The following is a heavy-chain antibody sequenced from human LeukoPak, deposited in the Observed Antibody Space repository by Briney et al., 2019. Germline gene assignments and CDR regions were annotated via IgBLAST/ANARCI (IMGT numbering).Heavy chain of an antibody. D-gene: IGHD1-14*01. CDR2: ISYDGSNK. J-gene: IGHJ4*02. V-gene: IGHV3-30*04. Sequence: GRSLRLSCAASGFTFSSYAMHWVRQAPGKGLEWVTVISYDGSNKYYADSVKGRFTISRDNSKNTLYLQMNSLRAEDTAVYYCARERFDDNPLCDYWGQGTLVTVSS. CDR1: GFTFSSYA. CDR3: ARERFDDNPLCDY.